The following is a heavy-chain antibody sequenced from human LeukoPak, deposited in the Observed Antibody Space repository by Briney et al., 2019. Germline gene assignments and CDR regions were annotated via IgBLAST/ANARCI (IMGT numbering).Heavy chain of an antibody. CDR1: GGSISSYY. D-gene: IGHD3-22*01. J-gene: IGHJ4*02. CDR2: IYYSGST. V-gene: IGHV4-59*01. CDR3: ARGRDSSGYYYVAYDY. Sequence: SETLSLTCTVSGGSISSYYWSWIRQPPGKGLEWIGYIYYSGSTNYNPSLKSRVTISVDTSKNQFSLKLSSVTAADTAVYYCARGRDSSGYYYVAYDYWGQGTLVTLSS.